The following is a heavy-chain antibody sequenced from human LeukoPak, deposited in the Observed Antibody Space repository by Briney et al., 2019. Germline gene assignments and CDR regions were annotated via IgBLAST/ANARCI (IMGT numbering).Heavy chain of an antibody. CDR3: ARAWMTTGPPSDAFDI. CDR2: ITYDGSKK. D-gene: IGHD4-17*01. CDR1: GFTFSSYA. J-gene: IGHJ3*02. Sequence: GGSLRLSCAASGFTFSSYAIHWVRQAPGKGVEGVAVITYDGSKKYYADSVKGRFTVSRDNAKNTLYVQMNNLRAEDTAVYYCARAWMTTGPPSDAFDIWGQGTMVTVSS. V-gene: IGHV3-30-3*01.